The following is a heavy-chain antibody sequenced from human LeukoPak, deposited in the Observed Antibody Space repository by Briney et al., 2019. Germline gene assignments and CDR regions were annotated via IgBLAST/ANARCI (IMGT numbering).Heavy chain of an antibody. CDR3: TREGSSWRGGYYFDC. J-gene: IGHJ4*02. CDR1: GFTFRDSY. V-gene: IGHV3-11*01. CDR2: ISSSGTTI. D-gene: IGHD6-13*01. Sequence: GGSLRLSCAASGFTFRDSYMRWVRGARGRALEGVSYISSSGTTIYYADYVKGRFNISRDNAKNSVYLQMNSLRAEDTAVYYCTREGSSWRGGYYFDCWGQGTLVTVSS.